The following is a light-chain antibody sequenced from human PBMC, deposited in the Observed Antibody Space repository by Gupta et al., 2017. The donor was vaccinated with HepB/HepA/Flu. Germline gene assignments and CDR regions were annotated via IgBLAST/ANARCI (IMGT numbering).Light chain of an antibody. CDR2: EVT. CDR3: TSYTTSDTYV. CDR1: SSDVGNYNR. Sequence: QSALTQPPSVSGSPGQSVTISCTGTSSDVGNYNRVSWYQQPPGTAPKLMIYEVTRRPSGVPDRFSGSKSGNTASLTISGLQAEDEADYYRTSYTTSDTYVVGTGTKVTVL. J-gene: IGLJ1*01. V-gene: IGLV2-18*02.